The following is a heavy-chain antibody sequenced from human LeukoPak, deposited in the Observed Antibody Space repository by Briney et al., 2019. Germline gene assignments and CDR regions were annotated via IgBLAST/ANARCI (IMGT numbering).Heavy chain of an antibody. CDR1: GFTFGDHA. J-gene: IGHJ4*02. CDR2: IRSKGYGGTT. V-gene: IGHV3-49*04. Sequence: PGGSLRLSCSASGFTFGDHAMSWVRQAPGKGLEWVGFIRSKGYGGTTEYAASVEGRFSLSSDDSKSFVYLQMSSLKTEDTAVYFYTRGRSGHCFGYWGPGTLVTVSS. CDR3: TRGRSGHCFGY. D-gene: IGHD3-16*02.